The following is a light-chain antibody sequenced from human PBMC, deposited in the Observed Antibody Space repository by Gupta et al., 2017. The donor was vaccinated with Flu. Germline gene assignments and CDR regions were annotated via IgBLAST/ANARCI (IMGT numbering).Light chain of an antibody. V-gene: IGKV1D-12*01. Sequence: DIQMTQSPSSVSASVGDTVTITCRASQDISSRLAWYQQKAGEAPKLLIFTASSWQSGVPSRFSDGGSGTDISLTISSRQPEDFATYFCQQGDSFPLFTFGHGTKVDIK. CDR2: TAS. CDR1: QDISSR. CDR3: QQGDSFPLFT. J-gene: IGKJ3*01.